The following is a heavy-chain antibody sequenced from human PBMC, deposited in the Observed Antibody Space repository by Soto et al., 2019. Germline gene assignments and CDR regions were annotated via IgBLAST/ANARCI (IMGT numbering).Heavy chain of an antibody. V-gene: IGHV3-30*04. CDR3: ATDRSWLRLGELALCYFDY. D-gene: IGHD3-16*01. CDR2: ISHDGSIE. J-gene: IGHJ4*02. Sequence: QVQMVQSGGGVVQPGKSLRLSCAVSGFIFSSYSLHWVRQAPGKGLEWVAAISHDGSIEYYADSVKGRFTTSRDNSKNTVYVQISGLRAENAAVYYGATDRSWLRLGELALCYFDYWGQGTLVTVSS. CDR1: GFIFSSYS.